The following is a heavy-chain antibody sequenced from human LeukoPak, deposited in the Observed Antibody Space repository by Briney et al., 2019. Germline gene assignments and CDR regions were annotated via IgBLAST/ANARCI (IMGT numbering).Heavy chain of an antibody. V-gene: IGHV3-33*03. D-gene: IGHD3-22*01. J-gene: IGHJ4*02. CDR3: ASARNDYDSNGFSLLDY. Sequence: GTSLRLSCAASGISFSSHGMHWVGQAPGKGLEWVAVIWYDGSNIYYTDSVKGRFTISRDNSKNTLYLQMNSLRAEDTALYYCASARNDYDSNGFSLLDYWGQGTLATVSS. CDR2: IWYDGSNI. CDR1: GISFSSHG.